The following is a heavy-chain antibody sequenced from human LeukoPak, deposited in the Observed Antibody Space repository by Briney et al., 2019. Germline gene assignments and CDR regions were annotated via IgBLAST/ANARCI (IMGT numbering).Heavy chain of an antibody. V-gene: IGHV1-3*03. CDR2: ITTGRGET. Sequence: ASVKVSCKASGYTFTDYALHWVRQAPGQSLEWMGWITTGRGETRYSQDFQRRITLTKDKSANTVYMDLSDLTSEDTAVYYCARGGQQWRGGNFFDSWGQGTLVAVSS. D-gene: IGHD6-19*01. CDR1: GYTFTDYA. CDR3: ARGGQQWRGGNFFDS. J-gene: IGHJ4*02.